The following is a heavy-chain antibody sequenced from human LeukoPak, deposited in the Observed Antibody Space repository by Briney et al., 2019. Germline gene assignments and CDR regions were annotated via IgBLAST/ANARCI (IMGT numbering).Heavy chain of an antibody. CDR1: GFTFSSYS. CDR3: AREGICSSTSCYLSHYYYYMDV. Sequence: SGGSLRLSCAASGFTFSSYSMNWVRQAPGKGLEWVSYISSSSSTIYYADSVKGRFTISRDNAKNSLYLQMSSLRAEDTAVYYCAREGICSSTSCYLSHYYYYMDVWGKGTTVTVSS. J-gene: IGHJ6*03. V-gene: IGHV3-48*01. D-gene: IGHD2-2*01. CDR2: ISSSSSTI.